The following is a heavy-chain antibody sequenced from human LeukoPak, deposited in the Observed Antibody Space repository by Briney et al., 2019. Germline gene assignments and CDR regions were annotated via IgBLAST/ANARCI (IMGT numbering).Heavy chain of an antibody. Sequence: SGTLSLTCAVSGGSISSSNWWSWVRQPPGKGLEWIGEIYHSGSTNYNPSLKSRVTISVDRSKNQFSLRLSSVTAADTAVYYCARERGNSLAPAFDIWGQGTMVTVSS. CDR1: GGSISSSNW. J-gene: IGHJ3*02. D-gene: IGHD4-23*01. CDR2: IYHSGST. V-gene: IGHV4-4*02. CDR3: ARERGNSLAPAFDI.